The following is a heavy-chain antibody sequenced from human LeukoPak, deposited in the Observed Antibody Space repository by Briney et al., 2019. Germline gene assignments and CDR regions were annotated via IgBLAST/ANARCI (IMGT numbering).Heavy chain of an antibody. V-gene: IGHV1-2*02. CDR2: INPNSGGT. CDR1: GYTFTGYY. J-gene: IGHJ4*02. Sequence: GASVKVSCKASGYTFTGYYMHWVRQAPGQGLEWMGWINPNSGGTNYAQKFQGRVTMTRDTSISTAYMELSRLRSDDTAVYYCASQMVGYCSSTSCYAGYNYFDYWGQGTLVTVSP. CDR3: ASQMVGYCSSTSCYAGYNYFDY. D-gene: IGHD2-2*01.